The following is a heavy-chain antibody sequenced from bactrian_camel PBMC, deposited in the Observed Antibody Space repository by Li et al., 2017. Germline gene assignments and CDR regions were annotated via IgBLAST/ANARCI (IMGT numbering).Heavy chain of an antibody. CDR3: AAGYGNASPTY. CDR1: GFTFRTTD. V-gene: IGHV3S40*01. Sequence: VQLVESGGGFVQPGGSLRLSCAASGFTFRTTDMSWVRQAPGKGLEWVSAIRFGGGGTTYYADSVKGRFIISRDNAKNTLYLQMTDLKPEDSAMYICAAGYGNASPTYWGQGTQVTVS. D-gene: IGHD2*01. CDR2: IRFGGGGTT. J-gene: IGHJ4*01.